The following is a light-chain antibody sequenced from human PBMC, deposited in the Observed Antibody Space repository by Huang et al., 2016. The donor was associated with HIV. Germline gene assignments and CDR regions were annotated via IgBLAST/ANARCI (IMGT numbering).Light chain of an antibody. J-gene: IGKJ1*01. CDR2: WAS. CDR1: QSVLYRSNNQNY. V-gene: IGKV4-1*01. CDR3: HQYYTTPRT. Sequence: DIVMTQSPDSLAVSLGERATINCKSSQSVLYRSNNQNYLAWYQQKPGQPPKLLIHWASTREAVVPDRFSGSGSGTYFTLTISNLQAEDVAVYSCHQYYTTPRTFGQGTKVEIK.